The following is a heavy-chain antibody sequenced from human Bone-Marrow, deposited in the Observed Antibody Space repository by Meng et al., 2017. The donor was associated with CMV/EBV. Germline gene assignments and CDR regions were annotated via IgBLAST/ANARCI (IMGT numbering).Heavy chain of an antibody. J-gene: IGHJ4*02. D-gene: IGHD3-22*01. V-gene: IGHV4-59*05. CDR3: ASEIGNYYDISGYYFLGYFDC. Sequence: SETLSLTCTVSGGSISSYYWSWIRQPPGKGLEWIGSIYYSGSTYYNPSLKSRVTISVDTSKNQFSLKLSSVTAADTAVYYCASEIGNYYDISGYYFLGYFDCWGQGTQVTVSS. CDR1: GGSISSYY. CDR2: IYYSGST.